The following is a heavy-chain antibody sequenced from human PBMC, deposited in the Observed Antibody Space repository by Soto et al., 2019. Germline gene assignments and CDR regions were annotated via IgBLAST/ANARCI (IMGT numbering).Heavy chain of an antibody. CDR1: GFSLSTSGMR. D-gene: IGHD4-4*01. CDR2: IDWDDDK. Sequence: SGPTLVNPTQTLTLTCTFSGFSLSTSGMRVSWIRQPPGKALEWLARIDWDDDKFYSASLHTRLTISKDTSKYQVVLTMTNMDPMDTATYYCARDYNYFDYWGQGALVTVS. J-gene: IGHJ4*02. V-gene: IGHV2-70*04. CDR3: ARDYNYFDY.